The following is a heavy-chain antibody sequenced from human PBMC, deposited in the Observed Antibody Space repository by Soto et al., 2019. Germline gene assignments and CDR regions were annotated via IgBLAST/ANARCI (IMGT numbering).Heavy chain of an antibody. CDR2: IFHGGNT. CDR1: GFFISSGNY. V-gene: IGHV4-38-2*01. D-gene: IGHD2-15*01. J-gene: IGHJ3*01. Sequence: SETLSLTCAVSGFFISSGNYWGWIRKPPGKGLEWIGSIFHGGNTYYNPSLKSRVTISVDMSKNQFSLKLNSVTAADTAVYYCARARWYDAFDVWGQGAVVTVSS. CDR3: ARARWYDAFDV.